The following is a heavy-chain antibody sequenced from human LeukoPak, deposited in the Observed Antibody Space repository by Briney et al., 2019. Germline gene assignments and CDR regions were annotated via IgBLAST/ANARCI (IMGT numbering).Heavy chain of an antibody. D-gene: IGHD3-22*01. CDR1: GYSITGSSYY. J-gene: IGHJ4*02. CDR2: MFYSGST. CDR3: ARHYYDSTGYYYFDY. Sequence: PSETLSLTCTVSGYSITGSSYYWGWIRQPPGKGLEWIGSMFYSGSTYSNPSLKSRVTISVDTSKNQFSLKLSSVTAADTAVYYCARHYYDSTGYYYFDYWGQGTLVTVSS. V-gene: IGHV4-39*01.